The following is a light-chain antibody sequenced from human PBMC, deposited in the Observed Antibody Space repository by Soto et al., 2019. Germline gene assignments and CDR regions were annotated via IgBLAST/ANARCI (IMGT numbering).Light chain of an antibody. CDR1: QSVSSN. CDR3: QQYGSSGT. V-gene: IGKV3-20*01. J-gene: IGKJ1*01. CDR2: GAS. Sequence: EIVMTQSPATLSVSPGERATLSCRASQSVSSNLAWYQQTPGQAPRLLNYGASNRATGIPDRFSGSGSGKDFTLTISRLEHEDFAVYYCQQYGSSGTFGQGTKVDIK.